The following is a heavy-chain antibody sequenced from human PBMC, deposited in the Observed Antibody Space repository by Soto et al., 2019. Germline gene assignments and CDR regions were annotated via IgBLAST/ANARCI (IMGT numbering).Heavy chain of an antibody. CDR2: IYPGDSDT. V-gene: IGHV5-51*01. CDR3: ARRAGSCSSTSCYTDYYYYYGMDV. CDR1: GYSFTSYW. Sequence: GESLKISCKGSGYSFTSYWIGWVRQMPGKGLEWMGIIYPGDSDTRYSPSFQGQVTISADKSISTAYRQWSSLKASDTAMYYCARRAGSCSSTSCYTDYYYYYGMDVWGKETTVTVSS. J-gene: IGHJ6*04. D-gene: IGHD2-2*02.